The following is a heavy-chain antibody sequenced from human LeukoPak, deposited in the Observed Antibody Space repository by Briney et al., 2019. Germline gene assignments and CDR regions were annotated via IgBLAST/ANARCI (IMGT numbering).Heavy chain of an antibody. V-gene: IGHV6-1*01. CDR1: GDSVSSNSAA. CDR2: TYYRSKWYN. J-gene: IGHJ5*02. D-gene: IGHD3-3*01. Sequence: SQTLSLTCAIFGDSVSSNSAAWNWIRQSPSRGLEWLGRTYYRSKWYNDYAVSVKSRITINPDTSKNQFSLQLNSVTPEDTAVYYCAAEEGSDYDPRFDPWGQGTLVTVSS. CDR3: AAEEGSDYDPRFDP.